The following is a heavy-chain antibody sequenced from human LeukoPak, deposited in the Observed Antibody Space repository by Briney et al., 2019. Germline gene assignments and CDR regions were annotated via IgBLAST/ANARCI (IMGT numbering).Heavy chain of an antibody. D-gene: IGHD1-26*01. Sequence: SKTLSLTCAVYGGSFSGYYWSWIRQPPGKGLEWIGEINHSGSTNYNPSLKSRVTISVDTSKNQFSLKLSSVTATDTAVYYCARGRSLSVGRSGSLDYWGQGTLVTVSS. CDR2: INHSGST. V-gene: IGHV4-34*01. CDR3: ARGRSLSVGRSGSLDY. CDR1: GGSFSGYY. J-gene: IGHJ4*02.